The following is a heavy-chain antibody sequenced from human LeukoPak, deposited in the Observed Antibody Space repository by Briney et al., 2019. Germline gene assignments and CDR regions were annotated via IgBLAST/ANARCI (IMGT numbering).Heavy chain of an antibody. CDR3: ARAYSSSWYLGSAFSASFDY. Sequence: PGGSLRLSCAASGFTFSSHWMHWVRQAPGKGLVWVSRINSDGSSTSYADSVKGRFTISRDNAKNTLYLQMNSLRAEDTAVYYCARAYSSSWYLGSAFSASFDYWGQGTLVTVSS. CDR2: INSDGSST. V-gene: IGHV3-74*01. D-gene: IGHD6-13*01. J-gene: IGHJ4*02. CDR1: GFTFSSHW.